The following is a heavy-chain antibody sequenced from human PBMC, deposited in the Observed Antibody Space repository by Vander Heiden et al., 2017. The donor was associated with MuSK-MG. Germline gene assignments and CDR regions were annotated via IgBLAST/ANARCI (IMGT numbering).Heavy chain of an antibody. Sequence: EVQLVQSGAEVKKPGESLKISCQGSGYSFSSFWIGWVRQRPGKGLEWMGIIYPGDSDTRYSPSFQGQVTISADKSISTAYLQWSSLKASDTAIYYCAKHKTYYYYGMDRGGQGTTVTVSS. V-gene: IGHV5-51*01. CDR1: GYSFSSFW. CDR3: AKHKTYYYYGMDR. CDR2: IYPGDSDT. J-gene: IGHJ6*02.